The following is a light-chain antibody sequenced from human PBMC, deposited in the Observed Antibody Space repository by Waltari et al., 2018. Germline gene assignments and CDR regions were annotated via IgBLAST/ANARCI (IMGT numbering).Light chain of an antibody. CDR3: MQGTHWPRT. V-gene: IGKV2-30*01. J-gene: IGKJ1*01. CDR2: KVS. Sequence: DVVMTQSPLSLPVTLGQPASISCRSTQSLVYSAGNTYLSWFQQRPGQSPRRLIYKVSNRDSGVPDRFSGSGSGTVFTLKISRVEAEDVGFYYCMQGTHWPRTFGPGTKVEIK. CDR1: QSLVYSAGNTY.